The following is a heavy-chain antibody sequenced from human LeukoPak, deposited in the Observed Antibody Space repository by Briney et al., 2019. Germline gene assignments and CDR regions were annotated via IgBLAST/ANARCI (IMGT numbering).Heavy chain of an antibody. CDR2: ISGSGGST. V-gene: IGHV3-23*01. D-gene: IGHD5-12*01. CDR3: AKDRRDESGYSGYDSDY. J-gene: IGHJ4*02. Sequence: GGSLRLSCAASGFTFSSYGMSWVRQAPGKGLEWVSGISGSGGSTYYADSVKGRFTISRDNSKNTLYLQMNSLRAEDTAVYYCAKDRRDESGYSGYDSDYWGQGTLVTVSS. CDR1: GFTFSSYG.